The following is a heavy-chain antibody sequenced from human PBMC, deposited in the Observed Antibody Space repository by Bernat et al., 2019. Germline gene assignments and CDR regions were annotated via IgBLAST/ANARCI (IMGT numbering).Heavy chain of an antibody. V-gene: IGHV1-69*04. CDR3: ARSPFGSGGSLGYDENWFDP. D-gene: IGHD3-3*01. J-gene: IGHJ5*02. CDR1: GGTFSSYA. Sequence: QVQLVQSGAEVKKPGSSGKVSCKASGGTFSSYAISWVRQAPGQGLEWMGRIIPILGIGTYAQKFQGRVPITADKSTSTAYMELRSLRSEDTAVYYCARSPFGSGGSLGYDENWFDPRGQGTLVTVSS. CDR2: IIPILGIG.